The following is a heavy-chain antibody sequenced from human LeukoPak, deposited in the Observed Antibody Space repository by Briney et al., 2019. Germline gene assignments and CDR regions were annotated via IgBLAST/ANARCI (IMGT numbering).Heavy chain of an antibody. CDR2: INHSGST. CDR3: ARLFGNNDYGDEGDI. D-gene: IGHD4-17*01. V-gene: IGHV4-34*01. J-gene: IGHJ3*02. Sequence: SETLSLTCAVYGGSFSGYYWSWICQPPGKGLEWIGEINHSGSTNYNPSLKSRVTISVDTSKNQFSLKLSSVTAADTAVYYCARLFGNNDYGDEGDIWGQGTMVTVSS. CDR1: GGSFSGYY.